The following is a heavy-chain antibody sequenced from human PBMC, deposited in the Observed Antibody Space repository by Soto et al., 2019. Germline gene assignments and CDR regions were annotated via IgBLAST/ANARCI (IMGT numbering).Heavy chain of an antibody. CDR2: IYYSGST. V-gene: IGHV4-59*04. CDR1: GDSISSYY. Sequence: PSETLSLTCTVSGDSISSYYWSWIRQPPGKGLGWIGYIYYSGSTYYNPSLKSRVTISVDTSKNQFSLKLSSVTAANTAVYYCARRLYYDSSGFEGGGMDVWGQGTTVTVSS. J-gene: IGHJ6*02. CDR3: ARRLYYDSSGFEGGGMDV. D-gene: IGHD3-22*01.